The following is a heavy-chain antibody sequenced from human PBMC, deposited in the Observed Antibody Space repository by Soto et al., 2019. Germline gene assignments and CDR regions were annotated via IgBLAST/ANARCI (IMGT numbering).Heavy chain of an antibody. D-gene: IGHD3-22*01. CDR2: LSGDGTTT. Sequence: GGSLRLSCTASGFTFSTYGMSWVRQAPGKGLEWVSSLSGDGTTTYYIDSVKGRFTISRDNSRNTLSLQMNSLRTEDTAVYYCAKDISFDTSAYNYWGKGILVTVSS. CDR3: AKDISFDTSAYNY. J-gene: IGHJ4*02. CDR1: GFTFSTYG. V-gene: IGHV3-23*01.